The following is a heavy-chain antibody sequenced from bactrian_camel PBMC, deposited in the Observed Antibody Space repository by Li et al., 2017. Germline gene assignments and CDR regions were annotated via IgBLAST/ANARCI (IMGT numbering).Heavy chain of an antibody. Sequence: QVQLVESGGGSVQTGGSLRLSCVVSGHSRGSNCVGWYRLPPGRAPAEREGIAAIRRSGGETWYAGSVKGRFIISKDRAQATLYLQMNNLTSEDTAMYYCATEERSLICEPCKNAQMTRPMDYWGKGTQVTVS. D-gene: IGHD1*01. J-gene: IGHJ7*01. CDR1: GHSRGSNC. V-gene: IGHV3S54*01. CDR2: IRRSGGET.